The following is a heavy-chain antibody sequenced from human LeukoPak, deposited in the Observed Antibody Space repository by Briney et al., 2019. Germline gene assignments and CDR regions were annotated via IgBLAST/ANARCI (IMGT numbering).Heavy chain of an antibody. D-gene: IGHD3-3*01. V-gene: IGHV3-7*01. Sequence: GGSLRLSCAASGFTFSSYWMSWVRQAPGKGLEWVANIKQDGSEKHYVDSVKGRFTISRDNAKNSLYLQMNSLRAEDTAVYYCAVAEYDFWSGYYPAVFDYWGQGTLVTVSS. CDR1: GFTFSSYW. CDR3: AVAEYDFWSGYYPAVFDY. CDR2: IKQDGSEK. J-gene: IGHJ4*02.